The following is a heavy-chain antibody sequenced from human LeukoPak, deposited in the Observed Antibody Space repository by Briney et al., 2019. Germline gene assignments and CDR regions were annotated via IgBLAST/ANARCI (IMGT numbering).Heavy chain of an antibody. J-gene: IGHJ4*02. V-gene: IGHV3-74*01. CDR1: GFSFSNYW. CDR2: INSDGNST. CDR3: ARGYYYDSSGYYY. Sequence: GGSLRLSCAASGFSFSNYWMHWVRQGPGKGLVWVSRINSDGNSTSYADSVKGRFTISRDNAKNTLFLQMNTLRAEDTAVYYCARGYYYDSSGYYYWGQGTLATVSS. D-gene: IGHD3-22*01.